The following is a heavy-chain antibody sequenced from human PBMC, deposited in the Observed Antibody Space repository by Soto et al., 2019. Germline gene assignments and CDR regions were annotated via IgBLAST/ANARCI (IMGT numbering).Heavy chain of an antibody. CDR2: IIPILGIA. CDR1: GGTFSSYT. D-gene: IGHD4-17*01. V-gene: IGHV1-69*02. J-gene: IGHJ4*02. Sequence: QVQLVQSGAEVKKPGSSVKVSCKASGGTFSSYTISWVRQAPGQGLEWMGRIIPILGIANYAQKFQGRVTIPADKSTSTAYMELSSLRSEDTAVYYCASGGGTTVTPYWGQGTLVTVSS. CDR3: ASGGGTTVTPY.